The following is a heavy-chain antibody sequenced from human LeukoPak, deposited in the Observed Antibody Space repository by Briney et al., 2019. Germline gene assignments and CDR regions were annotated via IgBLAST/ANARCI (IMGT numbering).Heavy chain of an antibody. CDR3: AKTTGPATTVTSSGYMDV. Sequence: GGSLRLSCAASGFTFNRYAMSWVRQAPGKGLEWVSGISGIGGSRYYGDSVKGRFTISRDNSKNTLHLQVNNPRAEDSAVYYCAKTTGPATTVTSSGYMDVWGKGTTVTVSS. V-gene: IGHV3-23*01. J-gene: IGHJ6*03. CDR2: ISGIGGSR. D-gene: IGHD4-11*01. CDR1: GFTFNRYA.